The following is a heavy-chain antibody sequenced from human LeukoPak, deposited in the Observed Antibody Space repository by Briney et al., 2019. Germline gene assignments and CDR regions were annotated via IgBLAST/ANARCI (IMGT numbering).Heavy chain of an antibody. V-gene: IGHV1-69*04. CDR2: IIPILGIA. Sequence: GASVKVSCKASGGTFSSYAISWVRQAPGQGLEWMGRIIPILGIANYAQKFQGRVTITADKSTSTAYMELSSLRSEDTAVYYCAREKGGGYDYFDYWGQGTLVTVSS. D-gene: IGHD5-12*01. J-gene: IGHJ4*02. CDR3: AREKGGGYDYFDY. CDR1: GGTFSSYA.